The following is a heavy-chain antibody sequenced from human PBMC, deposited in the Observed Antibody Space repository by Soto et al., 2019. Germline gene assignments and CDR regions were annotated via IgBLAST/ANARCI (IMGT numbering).Heavy chain of an antibody. CDR1: GYTFTSYG. Sequence: GASVKVSCKASGYTFTSYGISWVRQAPGQGVEWMGWISAYNGNTNYAQKLQGRVTMTTDTSTSTAYMELRSLRSDDTAVYYCAREMSDFWSGFLGAFDIWGQGTMVTVSS. CDR3: AREMSDFWSGFLGAFDI. D-gene: IGHD3-3*01. V-gene: IGHV1-18*01. CDR2: ISAYNGNT. J-gene: IGHJ3*02.